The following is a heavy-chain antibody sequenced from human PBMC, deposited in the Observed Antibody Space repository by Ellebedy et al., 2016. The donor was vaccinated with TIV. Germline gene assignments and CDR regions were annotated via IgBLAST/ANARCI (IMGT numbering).Heavy chain of an antibody. J-gene: IGHJ4*02. V-gene: IGHV4-59*02. CDR1: GGSVTNYF. D-gene: IGHD2-8*02. CDR2: LRYIGST. Sequence: MPSETLSLTCTVSGGSVTNYFWNWIRQPPGKGLEWIGYLRYIGSTTYNPSLKSRVTISVDTSKNQFSLKLNSVTAADTAVYYCARERGTGAPIAGFDYWGKGTLVTVSS. CDR3: ARERGTGAPIAGFDY.